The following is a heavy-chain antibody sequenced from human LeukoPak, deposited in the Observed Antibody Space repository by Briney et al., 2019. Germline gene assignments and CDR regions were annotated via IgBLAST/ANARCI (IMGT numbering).Heavy chain of an antibody. V-gene: IGHV4-59*01. CDR3: ARGVYIAAAQYGY. CDR1: GGSISIYY. CDR2: IYYSGTT. D-gene: IGHD6-13*01. J-gene: IGHJ4*02. Sequence: SETLSLTCTVSGGSISIYYWSWIRQPPGKGLEWIGYIYYSGTTNYNPSLKSRVTISVDTSKNQFSLKLSSVTAADTAVYHCARGVYIAAAQYGYWGQGTLVTVSS.